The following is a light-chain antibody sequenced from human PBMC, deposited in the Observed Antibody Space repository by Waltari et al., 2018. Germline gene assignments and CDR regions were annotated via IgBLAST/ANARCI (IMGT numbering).Light chain of an antibody. CDR3: QQYFSVPET. Sequence: DIVMTQSPDSLTVSLGESATINCYSSQHLLFRSTNKNYLAWYQQKPGQPPKLLFYWASTRESGVPDRFSGSGSGTDFTLAISSLQAEDVAVYYCQQYFSVPETFGQGTKLEIK. V-gene: IGKV4-1*01. J-gene: IGKJ2*01. CDR1: QHLLFRSTNKNY. CDR2: WAS.